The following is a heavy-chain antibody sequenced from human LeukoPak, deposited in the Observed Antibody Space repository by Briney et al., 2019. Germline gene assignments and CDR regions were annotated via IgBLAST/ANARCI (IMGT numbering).Heavy chain of an antibody. CDR2: IYYSGST. Sequence: SETLSLTCTVSGGSISSYYWSWIRQPPGKGLEWIGYIYYSGSTNYNPSLKSRVTISVDTSKNQFSLKLSSVTAADTAVYYCARVVVVGATWSRYFDLWGRGTLVTVSS. CDR3: ARVVVVGATWSRYFDL. CDR1: GGSISSYY. D-gene: IGHD1-26*01. J-gene: IGHJ2*01. V-gene: IGHV4-59*01.